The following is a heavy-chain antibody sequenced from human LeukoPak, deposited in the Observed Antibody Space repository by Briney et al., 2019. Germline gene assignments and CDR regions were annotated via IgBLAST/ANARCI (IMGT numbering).Heavy chain of an antibody. V-gene: IGHV3-7*01. CDR1: GFTFRDAW. D-gene: IGHD3-10*01. CDR2: IKQDGSEK. CDR3: ARERSYYGSGTENDY. Sequence: GGSLRLSCAASGFTFRDAWMTWVRQAPGKGLEWVANIKQDGSEKYYVDSVKGRFIISRDNAKNSLYLQMNSLRAEDTAVYYCARERSYYGSGTENDYWGQGTLVTVSS. J-gene: IGHJ4*02.